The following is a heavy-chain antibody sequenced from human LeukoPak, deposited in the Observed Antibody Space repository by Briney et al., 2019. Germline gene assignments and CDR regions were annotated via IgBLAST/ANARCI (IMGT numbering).Heavy chain of an antibody. V-gene: IGHV3-9*03. D-gene: IGHD6-13*01. CDR1: GFTFDDYA. CDR3: AKADRAAALGAFDI. Sequence: GRSLRLSCTASGFTFDDYAMHWVRQAPGKGLEWVSGISWNSGSIGYADSVKGRFTISRDNAKNSLYLQMNSLRAEDMALYYCAKADRAAALGAFDIWGQGTMVTVSS. CDR2: ISWNSGSI. J-gene: IGHJ3*02.